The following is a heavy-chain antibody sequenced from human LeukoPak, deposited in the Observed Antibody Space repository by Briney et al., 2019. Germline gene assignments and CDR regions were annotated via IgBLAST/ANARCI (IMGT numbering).Heavy chain of an antibody. J-gene: IGHJ4*02. Sequence: GGSLRLSCAASGFIFTNYFMSWVRQAPGKGLEWVSVIYSGGSTYYADSVKGRFTISRDNSKNTLYLQMNSLRAEDTAVYYCARGYSYGLYFDYWGQGTLVTVSS. V-gene: IGHV3-53*01. D-gene: IGHD5-18*01. CDR1: GFIFTNYF. CDR2: IYSGGST. CDR3: ARGYSYGLYFDY.